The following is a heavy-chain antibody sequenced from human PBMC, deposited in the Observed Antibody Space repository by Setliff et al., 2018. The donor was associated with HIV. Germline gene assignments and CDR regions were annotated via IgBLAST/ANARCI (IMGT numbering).Heavy chain of an antibody. D-gene: IGHD6-13*01. CDR2: MDPSSAAT. CDR3: ARSGTGYSSSWDVPDFDY. V-gene: IGHV1-8*01. CDR1: GYTFTSKH. Sequence: RASVKVSCKASGYTFTSKHINWVRQATGQGLEWLGWMDPSSAATGYAQKFQGRVTLTRDTSTSTIYMELNSLTSEDTAVYYCARSGTGYSSSWDVPDFDYWGQGTLVTVS. J-gene: IGHJ4*02.